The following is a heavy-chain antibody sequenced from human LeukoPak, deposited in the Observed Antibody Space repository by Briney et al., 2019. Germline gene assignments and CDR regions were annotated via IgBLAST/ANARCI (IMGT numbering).Heavy chain of an antibody. D-gene: IGHD2-8*02. Sequence: GASVKVSCKVAGYTLTELSMHWVRQAPGKGLEWMGGFDPEDGETIYAQKFQGRVTMTEDTSTDTAYMELSSLRSEDTAVYYCATDLTGGIGLDPWGQGTLVTVSS. CDR1: GYTLTELS. V-gene: IGHV1-24*01. J-gene: IGHJ5*02. CDR3: ATDLTGGIGLDP. CDR2: FDPEDGET.